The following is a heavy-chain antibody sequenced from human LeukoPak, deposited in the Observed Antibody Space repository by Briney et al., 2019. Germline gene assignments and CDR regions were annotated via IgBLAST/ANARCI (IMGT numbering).Heavy chain of an antibody. J-gene: IGHJ4*02. CDR1: DGSMTNNY. Sequence: SETLSLTCTVSDGSMTNNYWSWLRQPAGKGLEWIGRIYISGSSYYNPSLKSRVTMSVDTSKNQFSLKLSSVTAADTAVYYCARTGSYCGGDCYPGWGQGTLVTVSS. CDR3: ARTGSYCGGDCYPG. V-gene: IGHV4-4*07. CDR2: IYISGSS. D-gene: IGHD2-21*02.